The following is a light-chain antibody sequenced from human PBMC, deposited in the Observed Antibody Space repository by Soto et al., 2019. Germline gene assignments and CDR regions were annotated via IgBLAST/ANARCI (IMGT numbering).Light chain of an antibody. Sequence: DIQITQSPSTLSASVGDRVTITCRASQSIGRWLAWYKQKPGKAPSLLIYEASGSETGVPSRLSVGGSGTKFSIPISSLQPDDDATYDCQQYSSGWTFGQGTKVDIK. CDR3: QQYSSGWT. J-gene: IGKJ1*01. CDR2: EAS. CDR1: QSIGRW. V-gene: IGKV1-5*03.